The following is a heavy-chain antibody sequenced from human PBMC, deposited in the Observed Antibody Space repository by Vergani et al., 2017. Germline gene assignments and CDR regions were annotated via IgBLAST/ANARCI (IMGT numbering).Heavy chain of an antibody. CDR3: ARDLRFLYNRFDP. J-gene: IGHJ5*02. D-gene: IGHD1-14*01. CDR1: GFTFSSYA. CDR2: TWYDGNNK. Sequence: QVQLVESGGGVVQPGRSLRLSCAASGFTFSSYATHWVRQAPGKGLEWVAVTWYDGNNKQSADSVKGRITMSRDNSKSTMYLQMNNLRDEDTGVYYCARDLRFLYNRFDPWGQGTLVTVSS. V-gene: IGHV3-33*08.